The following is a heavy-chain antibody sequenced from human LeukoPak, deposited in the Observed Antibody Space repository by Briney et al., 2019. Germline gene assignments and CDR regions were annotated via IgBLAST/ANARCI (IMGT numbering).Heavy chain of an antibody. J-gene: IGHJ4*02. D-gene: IGHD2-15*01. V-gene: IGHV4-59*01. CDR3: ARVVVGAADN. CDR2: IYYSGST. Sequence: SETLSLTCTVSGGSISSYYWSWIRQPPGKGLEWIGYIYYSGSTNYNPSLKSRVTISVDTSKNQFSLRLSSVTAADTAVYYCARVVVGAADNWGQGTLATVSS. CDR1: GGSISSYY.